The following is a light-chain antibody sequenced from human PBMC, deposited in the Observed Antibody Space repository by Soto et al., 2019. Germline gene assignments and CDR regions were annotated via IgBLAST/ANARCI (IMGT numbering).Light chain of an antibody. CDR3: SSYTSSYV. CDR2: EVN. V-gene: IGLV2-8*01. Sequence: QSALTQPPSASGSPGQSVAISCTGTSSDVGGSNYVSWYQQHPGKAPKRMIYEVNKRPSGVPDRFSGSKSGNTASLTVSGLQAEDEADYYCSSYTSSYVFGTGTKVTVL. CDR1: SSDVGGSNY. J-gene: IGLJ1*01.